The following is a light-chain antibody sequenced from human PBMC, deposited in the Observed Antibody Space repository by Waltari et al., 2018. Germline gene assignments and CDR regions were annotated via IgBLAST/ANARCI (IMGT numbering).Light chain of an antibody. CDR1: SSDIGGYNR. V-gene: IGLV2-14*01. Sequence: QAALTQSPSVSGSPGQSVTISCTGTSSDIGGYNRVPWYQQHPGKDPKPMIYEVSNGTSGVSVRFSCSKSGNTASLTISGLQAEDEADYYCSSYASSSTYIFGAGTRLTVL. CDR2: EVS. J-gene: IGLJ1*01. CDR3: SSYASSSTYI.